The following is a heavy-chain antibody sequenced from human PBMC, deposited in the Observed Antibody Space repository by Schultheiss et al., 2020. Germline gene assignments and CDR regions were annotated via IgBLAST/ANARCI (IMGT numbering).Heavy chain of an antibody. CDR2: IRSKAYGGTT. CDR1: GFTFGDYA. V-gene: IGHV3-49*03. D-gene: IGHD4-11*01. J-gene: IGHJ4*02. CDR3: TRDSNYFLFDY. Sequence: GGSLRLSCTASGFTFGDYAMSWFRQAPGKGLEWVGFIRSKAYGGTTEYAASVKGRFTISRDDSKSIAYLQMNSLKTDDTAVYYCTRDSNYFLFDYWGQGTLVTVSS.